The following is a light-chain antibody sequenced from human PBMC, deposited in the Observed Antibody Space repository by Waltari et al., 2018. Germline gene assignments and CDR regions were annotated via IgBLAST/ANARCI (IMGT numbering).Light chain of an antibody. CDR3: CSYAGSYTYVV. V-gene: IGLV2-11*01. J-gene: IGLJ2*01. CDR2: DVT. Sequence: QSALTQPRSVSGSPGQSVTISCTGTSSDVGTYNYASWYQQHPAKAPKLMVYDVTKPPSRVPDRFSGSKSGNTASLTIYGLQADDEADYYCCSYAGSYTYVVFGGGTRLTVL. CDR1: SSDVGTYNY.